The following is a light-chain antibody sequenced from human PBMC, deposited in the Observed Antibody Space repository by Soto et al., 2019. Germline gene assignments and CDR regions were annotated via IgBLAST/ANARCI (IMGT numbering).Light chain of an antibody. Sequence: EIVLTQSPGTLSLSPGERATLSCRASHNVRSSLAWYQQKAGQAPRLLIHGASTRATGIPDRFSGSGSGADFTLTINRLEPEDFAVYYCQQFETFGGGTKVDIK. CDR2: GAS. J-gene: IGKJ4*01. CDR3: QQFET. V-gene: IGKV3-20*01. CDR1: HNVRSS.